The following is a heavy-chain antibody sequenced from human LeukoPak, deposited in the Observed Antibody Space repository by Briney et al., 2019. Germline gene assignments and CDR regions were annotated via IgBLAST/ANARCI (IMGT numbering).Heavy chain of an antibody. CDR1: GYTFTGYY. CDR3: ARGLPGIAAAGIIDY. Sequence: ASVKVSCKASGYTFTGYYMHWVRQAPGQGLEWMGWINPNSGGTNYAQKFQGRVTMTRDTSISTAYMELSRLRSDDTAVYYCARGLPGIAAAGIIDYWGQGTLVTVSS. CDR2: INPNSGGT. V-gene: IGHV1-2*02. J-gene: IGHJ4*02. D-gene: IGHD6-13*01.